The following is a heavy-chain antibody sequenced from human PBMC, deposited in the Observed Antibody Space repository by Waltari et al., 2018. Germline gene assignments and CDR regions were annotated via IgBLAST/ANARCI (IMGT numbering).Heavy chain of an antibody. V-gene: IGHV3-9*01. Sequence: EVQLVESGGGSVQPGGSLRLSCAASGFTFDQYAMHWVRQVPGKGRAWVLGSSWNSGSVDYADSVKGRFTISRDNAKNSVHLQMYNLRTEDTGLYYCAKDNEQWPHAFDHWGQGTPVTVSS. J-gene: IGHJ4*02. CDR3: AKDNEQWPHAFDH. CDR2: SSWNSGSV. CDR1: GFTFDQYA. D-gene: IGHD6-19*01.